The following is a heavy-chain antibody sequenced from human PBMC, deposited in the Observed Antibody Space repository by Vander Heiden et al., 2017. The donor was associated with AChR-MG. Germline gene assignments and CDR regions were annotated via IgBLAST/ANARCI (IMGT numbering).Heavy chain of an antibody. D-gene: IGHD3-10*01. J-gene: IGHJ4*02. CDR2: ISSDGGKI. CDR3: VGGLWSGEFVGFDY. V-gene: IGHV3-64D*06. Sequence: EVHLVESGGGLVQPGGSLRLSCAASGFTFSNYAMHWVRQAPGKGLEYVSEISSDGGKINYADSVKGRFTISRDNSKNTVYLQMSSLRAEDTAVYYCVGGLWSGEFVGFDYWGQGTLVTVSS. CDR1: GFTFSNYA.